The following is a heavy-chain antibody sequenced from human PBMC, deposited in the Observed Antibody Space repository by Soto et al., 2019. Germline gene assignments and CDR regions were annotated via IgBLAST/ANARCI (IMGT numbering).Heavy chain of an antibody. V-gene: IGHV4-31*03. J-gene: IGHJ4*02. D-gene: IGHD1-20*01. CDR2: IYYSGST. CDR3: ARLNWDGGY. CDR1: DGTITGGGYC. Sequence: PLETLSHSCTVADGTITGGGYCWIWIRQPPGKGLEWIGYIYYSGSTFYNPSLKTRVTISVDTSKNQFSLKLNSVTAADTAVYYCARLNWDGGYWGQGTPVLVSS.